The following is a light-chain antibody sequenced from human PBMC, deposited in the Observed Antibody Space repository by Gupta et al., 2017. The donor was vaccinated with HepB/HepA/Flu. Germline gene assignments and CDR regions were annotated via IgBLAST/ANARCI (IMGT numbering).Light chain of an antibody. J-gene: IGLJ3*02. CDR3: ATWDSSLNVVV. V-gene: IGLV1-51*01. CDR2: END. Sequence: QSVLTQPPSVSAAPGQNVTISCSGSGSNIASNAVSWYQQFPGTAPKVVIYENDRRPSGIPARFSGSKAVTSATLAITGLQAGDEADFFCATWDSSLNVVVFGGGTKLTVL. CDR1: GSNIASNA.